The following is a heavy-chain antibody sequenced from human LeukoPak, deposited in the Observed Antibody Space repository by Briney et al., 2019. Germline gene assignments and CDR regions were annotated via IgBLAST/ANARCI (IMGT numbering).Heavy chain of an antibody. CDR2: IKEDGGNK. D-gene: IGHD3-22*01. V-gene: IGHV3-7*01. Sequence: GGSLRLSCAASGFTFSRYWLTWVRQAPGKGLEWVSNIKEDGGNKYYVDSVKGRFSISRDNAKNSLYLQMNSLRAEDTAVYYCAIQEAYDSSGYYLYWGQGTLVTVSS. CDR3: AIQEAYDSSGYYLY. CDR1: GFTFSRYW. J-gene: IGHJ4*02.